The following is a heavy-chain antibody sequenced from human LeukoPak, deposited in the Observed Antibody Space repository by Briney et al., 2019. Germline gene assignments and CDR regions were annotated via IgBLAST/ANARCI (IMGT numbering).Heavy chain of an antibody. J-gene: IGHJ4*02. V-gene: IGHV6-1*01. CDR3: ARDRGSGWSTLLDY. CDR1: GDIVSGDTFT. CDR2: TYYRSKWFY. Sequence: SQTLSLTCAISGDIVSGDTFTWNCIRHSPSRGLEWLGRTYYRSKWFYDYAESVQSRITIKPETSRNRFSLQLNSVTPDDTAVYFCARDRGSGWSTLLDYWGQGTLVTVSS. D-gene: IGHD6-19*01.